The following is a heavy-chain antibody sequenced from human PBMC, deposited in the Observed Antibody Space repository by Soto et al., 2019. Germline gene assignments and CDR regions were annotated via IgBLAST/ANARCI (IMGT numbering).Heavy chain of an antibody. CDR2: IYYSGST. J-gene: IGHJ4*02. CDR1: GGSISSYY. D-gene: IGHD3-16*01. Sequence: QVQLQESGPGLVKPSETLSLTCTVSGGSISSYYWSWIRQPPGKGLEWIGYIYYSGSTNYNPSLXGXVXIXXDTAKNQFSLKLSSVTAADTAVYYCARRWGTTFDYWGQGTLVTVSS. CDR3: ARRWGTTFDY. V-gene: IGHV4-59*08.